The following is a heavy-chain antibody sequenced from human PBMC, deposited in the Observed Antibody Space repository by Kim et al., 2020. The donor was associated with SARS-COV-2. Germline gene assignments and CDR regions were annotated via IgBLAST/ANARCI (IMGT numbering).Heavy chain of an antibody. D-gene: IGHD3-16*01. CDR3: ARVGNYAFRD. CDR1: GFTVSSNY. V-gene: IGHV3-53*01. Sequence: GGSLRLSCAASGFTVSSNYMSWVRQAPGTGLEWVSVIYGDGTTYYADSVKGRFTISRDNSKNTLYLQMNSLRAEDTAVYYCARVGNYAFRDWGQGSLVTVSS. J-gene: IGHJ4*02. CDR2: IYGDGTT.